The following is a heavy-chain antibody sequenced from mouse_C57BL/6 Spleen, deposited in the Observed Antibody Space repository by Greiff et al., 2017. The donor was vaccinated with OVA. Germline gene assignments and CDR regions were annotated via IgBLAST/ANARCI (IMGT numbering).Heavy chain of an antibody. CDR1: GFTFSDYG. Sequence: EVKLMESGGGLVKPGGSLKLSCAASGFTFSDYGMHWVRQAPEKGLEWVAYISSGSSTIYYADTVKGRFTISRDNAKNTLFLQMTRQRSEDTAMYYCASNWDRALSMDYWGQGTSVTVSS. D-gene: IGHD4-1*02. CDR2: ISSGSSTI. J-gene: IGHJ4*01. V-gene: IGHV5-17*01. CDR3: ASNWDRALSMDY.